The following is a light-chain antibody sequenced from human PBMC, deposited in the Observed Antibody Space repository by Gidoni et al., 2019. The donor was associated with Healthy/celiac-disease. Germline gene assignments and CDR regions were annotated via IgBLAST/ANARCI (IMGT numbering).Light chain of an antibody. V-gene: IGLV8-61*01. CDR2: RTN. CDR1: SGPVSTSYY. CDR3: VLSLGSGIWV. Sequence: QTVVTQEPEFSVSPGGTVTVTCGLSSGPVSTSYYPSWYQQTPGQARRTLIYRTNTLSSGVPARFSGPSLGNNAALTITGAQADAESDYYCVLSLGSGIWVFGGGTKLTVL. J-gene: IGLJ3*02.